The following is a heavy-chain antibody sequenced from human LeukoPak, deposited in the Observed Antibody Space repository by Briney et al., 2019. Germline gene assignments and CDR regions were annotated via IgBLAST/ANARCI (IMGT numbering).Heavy chain of an antibody. D-gene: IGHD3-10*01. V-gene: IGHV4-34*01. CDR3: ARGNYYGSGSLDY. J-gene: IGHJ4*02. CDR2: INHSGSN. CDR1: GGSFSGYY. Sequence: SETLSLTCAVYGGSFSGYYWSWIRQPPGKGLEWIGEINHSGSNNYNPSLKSRVHISVDTSKNQFSLKLSSVTAADTAVYYCARGNYYGSGSLDYWGQGNLVTVSS.